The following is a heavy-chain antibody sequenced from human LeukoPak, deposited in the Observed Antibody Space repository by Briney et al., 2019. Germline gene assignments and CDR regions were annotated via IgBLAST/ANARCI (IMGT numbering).Heavy chain of an antibody. CDR2: INPNSGGT. D-gene: IGHD5-18*01. CDR1: GYTFTGYY. Sequence: ASVKVSCKASGYTFTGYYMHWVRQAPGQGLEWMGWINPNSGGTNYAQKFQGRVTMTRNTSISTAYMELSRLRSDDTAVYYCARKGLPDYYYGMDVWGQGTTVTVSS. CDR3: ARKGLPDYYYGMDV. V-gene: IGHV1-2*02. J-gene: IGHJ6*02.